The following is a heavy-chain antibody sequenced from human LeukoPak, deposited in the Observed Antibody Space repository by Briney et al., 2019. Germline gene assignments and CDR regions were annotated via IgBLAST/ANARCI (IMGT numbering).Heavy chain of an antibody. V-gene: IGHV1-2*02. D-gene: IGHD3-22*01. CDR3: ARAYYDSSGYQMVVYFDY. J-gene: IGHJ4*02. Sequence: ASVKVSCKASGYTFTGYYMHWVRQAPGQGLEWMGWINPNSGGTNYAQKFQGRVTMTRDMSTSTVYMELSSLRSEDTAVYYCARAYYDSSGYQMVVYFDYWGQGTLVTVSS. CDR2: INPNSGGT. CDR1: GYTFTGYY.